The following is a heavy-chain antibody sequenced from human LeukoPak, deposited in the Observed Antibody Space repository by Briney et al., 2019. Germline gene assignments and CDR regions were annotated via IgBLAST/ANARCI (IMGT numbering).Heavy chain of an antibody. V-gene: IGHV3-21*06. D-gene: IGHD1-26*01. J-gene: IGHJ4*02. CDR2: IDGPSDSI. Sequence: PGGSLRLSCAASGFTFSSYAMHWVRQAPGKGLEWVASIDGPSDSIYYANSVKGRFTISRDDAKNSVFLQMDSLRAEDTAIYYCARLVCTTIPCYGRFYFDYWGQGTLVPVSS. CDR3: ARLVCTTIPCYGRFYFDY. CDR1: GFTFSSYA.